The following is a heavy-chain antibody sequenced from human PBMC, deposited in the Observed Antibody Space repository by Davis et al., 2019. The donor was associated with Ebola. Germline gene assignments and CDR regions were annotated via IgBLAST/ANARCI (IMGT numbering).Heavy chain of an antibody. CDR1: GFTFSSYA. J-gene: IGHJ4*02. CDR3: ASRSD. CDR2: ISYDGSNK. V-gene: IGHV3-30-3*01. Sequence: GESLKISCAASGFTFSSYAMHWVRQAPGKGLEWVAVISYDGSNKYYADSVKGRFTISRDNAKNSLYLQMNSLRDEDTAVYYCASRSDWGQGTLVTVSS.